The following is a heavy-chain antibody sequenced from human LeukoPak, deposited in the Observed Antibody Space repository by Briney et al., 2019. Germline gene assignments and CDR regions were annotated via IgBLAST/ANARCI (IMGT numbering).Heavy chain of an antibody. J-gene: IGHJ4*02. CDR1: GFTFSNAW. Sequence: GGSLRLSCAASGFTFSNAWMSWVRQAPGKGLEWVGRIKSKTDGGTIDYAAPVKGRFTISRDDSKNTLYLQMNSLKTEDTAVYYCTTGTYYYGSGSYYFDYWGQGTLVTVSS. V-gene: IGHV3-15*01. D-gene: IGHD3-10*01. CDR2: IKSKTDGGTI. CDR3: TTGTYYYGSGSYYFDY.